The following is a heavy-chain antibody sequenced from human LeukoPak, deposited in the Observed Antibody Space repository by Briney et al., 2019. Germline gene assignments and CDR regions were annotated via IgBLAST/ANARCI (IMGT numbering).Heavy chain of an antibody. CDR1: GGTFSSYA. CDR3: ARSPMVRGVITDGWFDP. CDR2: IIPILGIA. V-gene: IGHV1-69*04. D-gene: IGHD3-10*01. J-gene: IGHJ5*02. Sequence: SVKVSCKASGGTFSSYAISWVRQAPGQGLEWMGRIIPILGIANYAQKFQGRVTITADKSTSTAYMELSSPRSEDTAVYYCARSPMVRGVITDGWFDPWGQGTLVTVSS.